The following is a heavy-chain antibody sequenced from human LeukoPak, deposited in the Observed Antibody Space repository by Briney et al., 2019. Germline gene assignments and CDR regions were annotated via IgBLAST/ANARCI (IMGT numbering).Heavy chain of an antibody. D-gene: IGHD6-19*01. CDR1: RYTFTSYD. V-gene: IGHV1-8*01. J-gene: IGHJ4*02. CDR3: ARAPSAGYPYYLDY. CDR2: MNPNSGNT. Sequence: GASVKVSCKASRYTFTSYDINWVRQATGQGLEWMGWMNPNSGNTGYAQKFQGRVTMTRNTSISTAYMELSRLRSDDTAVYYCARAPSAGYPYYLDYWGQGTLVTVSS.